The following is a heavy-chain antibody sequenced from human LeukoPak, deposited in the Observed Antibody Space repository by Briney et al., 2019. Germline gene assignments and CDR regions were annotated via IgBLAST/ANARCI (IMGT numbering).Heavy chain of an antibody. CDR1: ASPSNTIA. CDR3: ARDGDAYNRYTFIDS. J-gene: IGHJ4*02. V-gene: IGHV3-33*01. Sequence: PGGSLRFSCAASASPSNTIAMEWARKAPGRGLEGLEVIWSDGNTQYYADSVRGRFTVSRDNPKNSLYLHMNSLRAEDMSVYYCARDGDAYNRYTFIDSWGQGTLVTVSS. D-gene: IGHD5-24*01. CDR2: IWSDGNTQ.